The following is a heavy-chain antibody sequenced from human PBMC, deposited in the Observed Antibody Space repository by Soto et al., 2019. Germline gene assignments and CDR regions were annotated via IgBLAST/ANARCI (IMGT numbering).Heavy chain of an antibody. J-gene: IGHJ4*02. V-gene: IGHV3-30-3*01. Sequence: QVELVESGGVVVQPGASLRLSCVASGFTFSDFPLHWVRRAPGKVLEWVAVISYDGNDESYSDSVKGRFTISRDNSKTTVYLQMNSLRADDMAVYHCARDMRHDYASGRLDYVGQGTLVTVSS. D-gene: IGHD3-10*01. CDR2: ISYDGNDE. CDR3: ARDMRHDYASGRLDY. CDR1: GFTFSDFP.